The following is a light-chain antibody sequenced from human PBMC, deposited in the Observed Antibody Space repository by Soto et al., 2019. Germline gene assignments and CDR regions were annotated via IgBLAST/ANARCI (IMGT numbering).Light chain of an antibody. CDR3: QQYESYSPLT. Sequence: DIQMTQSPSTLSASVGDRVTIICRASQSLIRSLAWYQQKAGKSPSLLIYDASNLQSGVPARFSGSGSGTEFTLTISSLQPDDFATYYCQQYESYSPLTFGGGTKVDIK. J-gene: IGKJ4*01. CDR2: DAS. V-gene: IGKV1-5*02. CDR1: QSLIRS.